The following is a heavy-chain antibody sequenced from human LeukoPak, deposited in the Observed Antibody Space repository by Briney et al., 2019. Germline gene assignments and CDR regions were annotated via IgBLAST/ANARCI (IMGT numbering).Heavy chain of an antibody. J-gene: IGHJ4*02. CDR1: GFTFDDYA. CDR3: AKGPYDYVWGSSYFDY. Sequence: GGSLRLSCAASGFTFDDYAMHWVRQAPGKGLEWVSLISGDGGSTYYADSVKGRFTISRDNCKNSLYLQMNSLRTEDTALYYCAKGPYDYVWGSSYFDYWGQGTLVTVSS. V-gene: IGHV3-43*02. D-gene: IGHD3-16*01. CDR2: ISGDGGST.